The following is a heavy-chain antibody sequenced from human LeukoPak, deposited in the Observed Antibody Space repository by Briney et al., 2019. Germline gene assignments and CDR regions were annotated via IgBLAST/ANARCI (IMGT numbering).Heavy chain of an antibody. D-gene: IGHD4-17*01. Sequence: GGSLRLSCAASGLTFSNYAMTWVRQAPGKGLEWVSSITVNGGGISYADSVKGRFTISRDNSKNTLYLQMSSLRAEDTAVYYCAKDPNGDYVGAFDGWDQGTRVTVSS. CDR3: AKDPNGDYVGAFDG. J-gene: IGHJ3*01. CDR2: ITVNGGGI. V-gene: IGHV3-23*01. CDR1: GLTFSNYA.